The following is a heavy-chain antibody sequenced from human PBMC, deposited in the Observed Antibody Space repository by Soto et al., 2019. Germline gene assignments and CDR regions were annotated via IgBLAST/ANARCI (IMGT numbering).Heavy chain of an antibody. CDR1: GGSISSINW. J-gene: IGHJ6*02. Sequence: QVQLRESGPGLVKPSGTLSLTCAVSGGSISSINWWSWVRQPPGKGLEWIGEIYHSGSTNYNPSLKSRVTISVYKSKNHFSLKLSSVTAADTAVYYCATVSGSYYDGMDVWGQGTTVTVSS. D-gene: IGHD1-26*01. CDR3: ATVSGSYYDGMDV. V-gene: IGHV4-4*02. CDR2: IYHSGST.